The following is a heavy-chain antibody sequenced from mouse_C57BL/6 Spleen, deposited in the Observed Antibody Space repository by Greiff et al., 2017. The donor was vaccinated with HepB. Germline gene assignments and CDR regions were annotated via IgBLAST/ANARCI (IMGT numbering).Heavy chain of an antibody. CDR3: ARGDYYGSSPLAMDY. J-gene: IGHJ4*01. CDR2: IYPRDGST. Sequence: VKLQESDAELVKPGASVKISCKVSGYTFTDHTIHWMKQRPEQGLEWIGYIYPRDGSTKYNEKFKGKATLTADKSSSTAYMQLNSLTSEDSAVYFCARGDYYGSSPLAMDYWGQGTSVTVSS. D-gene: IGHD1-1*01. CDR1: GYTFTDHT. V-gene: IGHV1-78*01.